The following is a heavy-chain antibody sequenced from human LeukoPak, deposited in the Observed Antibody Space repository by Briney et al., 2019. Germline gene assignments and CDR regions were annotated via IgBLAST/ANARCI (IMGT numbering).Heavy chain of an antibody. CDR3: ASSDYGGNSDLEY. Sequence: GGSLRLSCAASGFTVSSNYMSWVRQAPGKGLEWVSVIYSGGSTYYADSVKGRFTISRDNSKNTLYLQMNSLRAEDTAVYYCASSDYGGNSDLEYWGQGTQVTVSS. J-gene: IGHJ4*02. CDR1: GFTVSSNY. V-gene: IGHV3-66*01. D-gene: IGHD4-23*01. CDR2: IYSGGST.